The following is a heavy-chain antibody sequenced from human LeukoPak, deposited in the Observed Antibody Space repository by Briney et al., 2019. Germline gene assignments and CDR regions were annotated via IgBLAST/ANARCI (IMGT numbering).Heavy chain of an antibody. CDR2: ISSGGGVT. CDR3: ARVGVGDWGSVWDH. D-gene: IGHD3-16*01. J-gene: IGHJ4*02. V-gene: IGHV3-48*02. Sequence: PGGSLRLSCAAPDFSFRAYSMIWARQTPGTGLERISYISSGGGVTHYAESVKGRFSISRDNAKNSLFLQMNRLKDEDTAVYYCARVGVGDWGSVWDHWGQGVRVTVSS. CDR1: DFSFRAYS.